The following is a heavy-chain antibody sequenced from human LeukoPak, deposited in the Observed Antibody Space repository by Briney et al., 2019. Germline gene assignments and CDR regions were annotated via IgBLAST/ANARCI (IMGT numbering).Heavy chain of an antibody. CDR1: GFTLGSFA. J-gene: IGHJ4*02. V-gene: IGHV3-30*18. D-gene: IGHD4-17*01. Sequence: GGSLNPSCEPLGFTLGSFAMHWVGRAQGKGLGWVAVISYDGSNKYYADSVKGRFTISRDNSKNTLYLQMNSLRAEDTAVYYCAKESYGDLYFDYWGQGTLVTVSS. CDR2: ISYDGSNK. CDR3: AKESYGDLYFDY.